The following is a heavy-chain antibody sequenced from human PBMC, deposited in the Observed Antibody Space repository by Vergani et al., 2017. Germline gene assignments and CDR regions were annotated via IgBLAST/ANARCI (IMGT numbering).Heavy chain of an antibody. V-gene: IGHV7-4-1*02. J-gene: IGHJ5*02. CDR1: GYTFTSYA. D-gene: IGHD6-13*01. Sequence: QVQLVQSGSELKKPGASVKVSCKASGYTFTSYAMNWVRQAPGQGLEWMGWINTNTGNPTYAQGFTGRFVFSLDTSVSTAYLQISSLKAEDTAVYYCARGQHKVAAAGRYWFDPWGQGTLVTVSS. CDR3: ARGQHKVAAAGRYWFDP. CDR2: INTNTGNP.